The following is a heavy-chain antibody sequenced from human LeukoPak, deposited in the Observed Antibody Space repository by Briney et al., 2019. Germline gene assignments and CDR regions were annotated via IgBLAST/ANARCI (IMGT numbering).Heavy chain of an antibody. D-gene: IGHD5-12*01. CDR1: GFTFSAFG. Sequence: PGKSLRLSCAASGFTFSAFGIHWVRQAPGKGLEWVTGISYDGKDRNYAESVKGRFTISRDDSKNTVYLQMSSLTTEDTAVYYCAKDRGGYTYCPSLSYFFDSWGQGTLVTVSS. CDR3: AKDRGGYTYCPSLSYFFDS. CDR2: ISYDGKDR. J-gene: IGHJ4*02. V-gene: IGHV3-30*18.